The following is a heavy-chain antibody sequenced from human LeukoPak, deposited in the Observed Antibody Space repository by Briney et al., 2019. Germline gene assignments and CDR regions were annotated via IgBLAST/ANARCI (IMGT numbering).Heavy chain of an antibody. CDR3: AREKRGIHSDAFDI. Sequence: GGSLRLSCAASGFTVSSNYMSWVRQAPGKGLEWVSVIYSGGSTYYADYVKGRFTISRDNSKNTLYLQMNSLRAEDTAVYYCAREKRGIHSDAFDIWGQGTMVTVSS. V-gene: IGHV3-66*02. J-gene: IGHJ3*02. CDR2: IYSGGST. D-gene: IGHD6-13*01. CDR1: GFTVSSNY.